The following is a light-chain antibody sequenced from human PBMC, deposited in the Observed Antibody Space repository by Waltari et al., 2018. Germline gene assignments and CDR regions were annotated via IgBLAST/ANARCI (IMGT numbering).Light chain of an antibody. J-gene: IGLJ2*01. CDR2: EDN. CDR3: QSYDTSNHGV. V-gene: IGLV6-57*02. Sequence: NFMLTQPHSVSESPGKTVTISCTGSSGSIASNYVQWYQQRPGSAPTTVIFEDNQTPPGVPDRFSGSIDSSSNSASLTISGLKTEDEADYYCQSYDTSNHGVFGGGTKLTVL. CDR1: SGSIASNY.